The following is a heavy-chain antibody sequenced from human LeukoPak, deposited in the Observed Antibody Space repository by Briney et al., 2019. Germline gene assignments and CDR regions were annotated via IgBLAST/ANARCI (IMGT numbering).Heavy chain of an antibody. CDR3: TRSIGLTGGGVDV. CDR2: INSDGSST. Sequence: GGSLRLSCAASGFTFSSYWMHWVRQAPGKGLVWVSRINSDGSSTNYADSVKGRFTISRDNAKNTLYLQMNSLRAEDTAVYYCTRSIGLTGGGVDVWGQGTTVTVSS. J-gene: IGHJ6*02. V-gene: IGHV3-74*01. D-gene: IGHD3-9*01. CDR1: GFTFSSYW.